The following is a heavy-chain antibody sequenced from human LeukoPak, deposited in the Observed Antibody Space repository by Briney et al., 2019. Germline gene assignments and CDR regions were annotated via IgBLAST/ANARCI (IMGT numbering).Heavy chain of an antibody. CDR1: GFTFDDYA. Sequence: PGRSLRLSCAASGFTFDDYAMHWVRQAPGKGLEWVSGISWNSGSIGYADSVKGRFTISRDNAKNSLYLQMNSLRAEDTALYYCASIAVAGSSSGYWGQGTLVTVSS. D-gene: IGHD6-13*01. CDR3: ASIAVAGSSSGY. CDR2: ISWNSGSI. V-gene: IGHV3-9*01. J-gene: IGHJ4*02.